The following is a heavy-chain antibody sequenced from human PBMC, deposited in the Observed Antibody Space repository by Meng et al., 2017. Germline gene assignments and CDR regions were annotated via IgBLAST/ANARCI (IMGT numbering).Heavy chain of an antibody. D-gene: IGHD4-17*01. J-gene: IGHJ6*02. CDR2: ISWDGGST. CDR3: AKDVDYGDYGDYGMDV. V-gene: IGHV3-43*01. Sequence: GGSLRLSCAASGFTFSSYSMNWVRQAPGKGLEWVSLISWDGGSTYYADSVKGRFTISRDNSKNSLYLQMNSLRTEDTALYYCAKDVDYGDYGDYGMDVWGQGTTVTVSS. CDR1: GFTFSSYS.